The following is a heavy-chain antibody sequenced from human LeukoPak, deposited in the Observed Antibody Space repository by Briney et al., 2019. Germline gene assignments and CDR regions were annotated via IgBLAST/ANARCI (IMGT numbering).Heavy chain of an antibody. V-gene: IGHV1-2*02. J-gene: IGHJ4*02. D-gene: IGHD3-3*01. CDR2: INPNSGGT. CDR1: GYTFTGYY. Sequence: ASVKVSCRASGYTFTGYYMHWVRQAPGQGLEWMGWINPNSGGTNYAQKFRGRVTMTRDTSISTAYMELSRLRSDDTAVYYCARDTENLEWLFYWGQGTLVTVSS. CDR3: ARDTENLEWLFY.